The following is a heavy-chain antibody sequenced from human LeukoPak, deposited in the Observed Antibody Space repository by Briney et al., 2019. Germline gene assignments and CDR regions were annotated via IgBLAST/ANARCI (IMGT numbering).Heavy chain of an antibody. CDR1: GGSVSSGGYY. CDR2: IYYSGST. D-gene: IGHD5-24*01. Sequence: SETLSLTCTVSGGSVSSGGYYWSWIRQPPGKGLEWIGYIYYSGSTNYNPSLKSRVTISVDTSKNQFSLKLSSVTAADTAVYYCAREDGWGISYWGQGTLVTVSS. CDR3: AREDGWGISY. J-gene: IGHJ4*02. V-gene: IGHV4-61*08.